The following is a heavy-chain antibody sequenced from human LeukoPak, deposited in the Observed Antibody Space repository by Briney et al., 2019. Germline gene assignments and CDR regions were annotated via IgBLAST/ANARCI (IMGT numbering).Heavy chain of an antibody. V-gene: IGHV4-59*08. CDR2: IYYSGST. CDR1: GGSISSYY. D-gene: IGHD4-23*01. J-gene: IGHJ6*03. CDR3: ARAGPTVVTGYYYYMDV. Sequence: SETLSLTCTVSGGSISSYYWSWIRQPPGKGLEWIGYIYYSGSTNYNPSLKSRVTISVDTSKNQFSLKLSSVTAADTAVYYCARAGPTVVTGYYYYMDVWGKGTTVTVSS.